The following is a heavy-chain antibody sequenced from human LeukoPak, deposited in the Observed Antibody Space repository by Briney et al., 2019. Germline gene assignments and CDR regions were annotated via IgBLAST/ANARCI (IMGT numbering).Heavy chain of an antibody. CDR1: GFTFSTYA. Sequence: GGSLRLSCAASGFTFSTYAMSWVRQAPGKGLEWVSAISGSGSSTYYADSVKGRFTISRDNSKRLLYLQMDSLRAEDTAIYFCAKLEGSGLPFNNYWGQGTLVTVSS. V-gene: IGHV3-23*01. J-gene: IGHJ4*02. CDR2: ISGSGSST. D-gene: IGHD5-12*01. CDR3: AKLEGSGLPFNNY.